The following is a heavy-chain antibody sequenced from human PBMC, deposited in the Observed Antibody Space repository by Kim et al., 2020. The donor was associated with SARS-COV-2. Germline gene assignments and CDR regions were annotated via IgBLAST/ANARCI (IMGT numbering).Heavy chain of an antibody. D-gene: IGHD6-13*01. CDR1: GYTFIDYY. Sequence: ASVKVSCRPSGYTFIDYYMHWVRQAPGQGLEWIGRINPDSGVTDYAQTFQGRVTMTWDTSISTAYMELSSLRSDDTAVYFCARGQKQLRDYWGQGTPVTV. J-gene: IGHJ4*02. CDR3: ARGQKQLRDY. CDR2: INPDSGVT. V-gene: IGHV1-2*06.